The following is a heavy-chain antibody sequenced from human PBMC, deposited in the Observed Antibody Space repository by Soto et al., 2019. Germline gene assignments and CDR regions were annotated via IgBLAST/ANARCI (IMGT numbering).Heavy chain of an antibody. CDR1: GFTFSSYA. CDR2: IRGRGVNT. D-gene: IGHD3-22*01. CDR3: AKDGSSDSYEADSAFDI. V-gene: IGHV3-23*01. J-gene: IGHJ3*02. Sequence: GGSLRLSCAASGFTFSSYAMSWVRQAPGKGLEWVSAIRGRGVNTFYADSVKGRFTISRDNSQNTLYLQMNSLRGDDTAIYYCAKDGSSDSYEADSAFDIWGQGTMVTVSS.